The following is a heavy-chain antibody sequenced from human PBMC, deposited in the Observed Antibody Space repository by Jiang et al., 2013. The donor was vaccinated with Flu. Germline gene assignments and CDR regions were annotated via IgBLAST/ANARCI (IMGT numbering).Heavy chain of an antibody. CDR1: GFTFSSYG. CDR3: AKDGRPSVAGTMGYFDY. J-gene: IGHJ4*02. CDR2: IRYDGSNK. D-gene: IGHD6-19*01. V-gene: IGHV3-30*02. Sequence: QLLESGGGVVQPGGSLRLSCAASGFTFSSYGMHWVRQAPGKGLEWVAFIRYDGSNKYYADSVKGRFTISRDNSKNTLYLQMNSLRAEDTAVYYCAKDGRPSVAGTMGYFDYWGQGTLVTVSS.